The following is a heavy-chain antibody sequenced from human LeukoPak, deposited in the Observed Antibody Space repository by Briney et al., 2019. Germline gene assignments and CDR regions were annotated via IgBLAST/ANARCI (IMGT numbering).Heavy chain of an antibody. J-gene: IGHJ4*02. CDR1: GFTFSSYA. CDR3: AKARCSSSDCYFLDY. Sequence: GGSLRLSCAASGFTFSSYAMSWVRQAPGKGLEWVSTISGSGGSTYYADSVKGRFTISRDNSKNTLYLQMSSLRAEDTAVYYCAKARCSSSDCYFLDYWGQGTLVPVSS. CDR2: ISGSGGST. D-gene: IGHD2-2*01. V-gene: IGHV3-23*01.